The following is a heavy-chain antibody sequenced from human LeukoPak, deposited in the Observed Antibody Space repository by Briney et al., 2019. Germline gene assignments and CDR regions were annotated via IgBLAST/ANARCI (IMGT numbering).Heavy chain of an antibody. CDR3: ARDMSGWPYYFDY. CDR2: IGAYNGNT. V-gene: IGHV1-18*01. CDR1: GYTFTSHG. J-gene: IGHJ4*02. D-gene: IGHD3-10*02. Sequence: ASVKVSCKASGYTFTSHGISWVRQAPGQGLEWMGWIGAYNGNTNYAQKFQGSVTMTTDTSTSTAFMELRSLRSDDTAVYYCARDMSGWPYYFDYWGQGTLVTVSS.